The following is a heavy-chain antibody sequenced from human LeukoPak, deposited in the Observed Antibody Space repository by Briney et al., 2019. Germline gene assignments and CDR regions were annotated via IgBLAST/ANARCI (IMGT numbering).Heavy chain of an antibody. CDR3: ARDRLAAAGSGG. D-gene: IGHD6-13*01. V-gene: IGHV1-2*02. CDR1: GYTFTGYN. Sequence: ASVKVSCKASGYTFTGYNIHWVRQAPGQRLEWMGWINPNSGGTNYAQKFQGRVTMTRDTSINTAYMEVSRLRSDDTAVYYCARDRLAAAGSGGWGQGTLVTVFS. J-gene: IGHJ4*02. CDR2: INPNSGGT.